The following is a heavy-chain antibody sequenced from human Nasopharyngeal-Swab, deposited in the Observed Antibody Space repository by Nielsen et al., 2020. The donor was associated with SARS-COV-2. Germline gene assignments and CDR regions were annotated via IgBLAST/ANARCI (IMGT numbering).Heavy chain of an antibody. CDR2: ISSNGGST. J-gene: IGHJ4*02. Sequence: GGSLRLSCSASGFTFSSYAMHWVRQAPGKGLEYVSAISSNGGSTYYADSVKGRFTISRDNSKNTLYLQMSSLRAEDTAVYYCVVPPRSGCRRCYFGYWGQGTLVTVSS. D-gene: IGHD6-19*01. CDR3: VVPPRSGCRRCYFGY. CDR1: GFTFSSYA. V-gene: IGHV3-64D*06.